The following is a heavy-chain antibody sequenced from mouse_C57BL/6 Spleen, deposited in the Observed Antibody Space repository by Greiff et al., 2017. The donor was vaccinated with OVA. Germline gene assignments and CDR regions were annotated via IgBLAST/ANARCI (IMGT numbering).Heavy chain of an antibody. J-gene: IGHJ1*03. CDR1: GYTFTSYW. V-gene: IGHV1-55*01. CDR2: IYPGSGST. CDR3: ARTGDYYGSSSHWYYGG. Sequence: QVQLQQPGAELVKPGASVKMSCKASGYTFTSYWITWVKQRPGQGLEWIGDIYPGSGSTNYNEKFKSKATLTVDTSSSTAYMQLSSLTSEDSTVYYCARTGDYYGSSSHWYYGGWGTGATVTVAT. D-gene: IGHD1-1*01.